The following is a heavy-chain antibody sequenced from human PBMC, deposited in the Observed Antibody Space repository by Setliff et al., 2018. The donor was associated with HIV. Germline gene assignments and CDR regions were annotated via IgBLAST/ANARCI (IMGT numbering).Heavy chain of an antibody. V-gene: IGHV3-7*03. CDR1: GFSFSGFW. D-gene: IGHD6-13*01. CDR2: INEDGSKK. Sequence: PGGSLRLSCAASGFSFSGFWMSWARQAPGKGLEWVANINEDGSKKYYVDSVKGRFTISRDNAKNSLYLQMNSLRAEDTALYYCARGGAAADNYYYMDVWGKGTTVTVS. J-gene: IGHJ6*03. CDR3: ARGGAAADNYYYMDV.